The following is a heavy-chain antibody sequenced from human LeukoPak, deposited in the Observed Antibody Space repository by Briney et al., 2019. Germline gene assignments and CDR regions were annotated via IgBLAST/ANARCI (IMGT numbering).Heavy chain of an antibody. CDR1: GGSIRGYF. Sequence: SETLSLTCTVSGGSIRGYFWTWIRQPPGKGLEWIGYIYHRGSTNYNPSLKSRVTIAVDTSKNQFSLRLNSVTAADTAVYYCAMAYSSSWYYFDYWGQGTLVTVSS. CDR2: IYHRGST. V-gene: IGHV4-59*01. D-gene: IGHD6-13*01. J-gene: IGHJ4*02. CDR3: AMAYSSSWYYFDY.